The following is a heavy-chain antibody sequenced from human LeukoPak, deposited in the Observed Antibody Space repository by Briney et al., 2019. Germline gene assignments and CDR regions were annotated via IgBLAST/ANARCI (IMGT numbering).Heavy chain of an antibody. CDR1: GFTFSSYW. Sequence: GGSLRLSCAASGFTFSSYWMHWVRQAPGKGLEWVSVIYRGGSTYYADSVKGRFTISRDNSKNTLSLQMNSLRAVDTAVYYCARASWQVVAGWFDPWGQGTLVTVSS. CDR2: IYRGGST. V-gene: IGHV3-53*01. CDR3: ARASWQVVAGWFDP. D-gene: IGHD3-22*01. J-gene: IGHJ5*02.